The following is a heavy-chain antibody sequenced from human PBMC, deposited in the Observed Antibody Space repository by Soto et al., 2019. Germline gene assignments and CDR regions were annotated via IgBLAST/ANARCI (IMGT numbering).Heavy chain of an antibody. CDR1: GFTLRNYG. D-gene: IGHD3-16*01. V-gene: IGHV3-30*18. Sequence: QVHLVESGGGVVQPGRSLRLSCAAAGFTLRNYGMHWVRQGPGKGLEWVAVISNDGSNKFYADSVKGRFTISRDNSKNTLYLQVNSLRGEDTAVYYCTKDLLGGSYAHCGMDVWGQGTTVTVSS. CDR2: ISNDGSNK. J-gene: IGHJ6*02. CDR3: TKDLLGGSYAHCGMDV.